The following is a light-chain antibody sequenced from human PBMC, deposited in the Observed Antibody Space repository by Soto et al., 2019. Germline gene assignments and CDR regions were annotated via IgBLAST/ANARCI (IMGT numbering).Light chain of an antibody. CDR3: QQYGSSPRT. CDR2: GAS. CDR1: QSVSSSS. Sequence: EIVLTQYPGTLSLSPGERATLSCRASQSVSSSSLAWFQQKPGQAPRLLIHGASSRATDIPDRFSGSGSGTDFTLTISRLEPEDFAVYFCQQYGSSPRTFGQGTKLEIK. V-gene: IGKV3-20*01. J-gene: IGKJ2*01.